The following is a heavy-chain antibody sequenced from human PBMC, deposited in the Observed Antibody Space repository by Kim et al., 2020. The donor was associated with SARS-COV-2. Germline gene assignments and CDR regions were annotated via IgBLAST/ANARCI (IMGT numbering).Heavy chain of an antibody. Sequence: GESLKISCKGSGYSFTSYWIGWVRQMPGKGLEWMGIIYPGDSDTRYSPSFQGQVTISADKSISTAYLQWSSLKASDTAMYYCARQLNSWYAEERRDYFDYWGQGTLVTVSS. J-gene: IGHJ4*02. CDR1: GYSFTSYW. CDR2: IYPGDSDT. CDR3: ARQLNSWYAEERRDYFDY. V-gene: IGHV5-51*01. D-gene: IGHD2-2*01.